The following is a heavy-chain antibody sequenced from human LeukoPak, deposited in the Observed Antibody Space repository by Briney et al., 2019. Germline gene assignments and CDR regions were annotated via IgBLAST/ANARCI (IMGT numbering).Heavy chain of an antibody. D-gene: IGHD2-21*02. CDR1: GFNFEDYG. Sequence: GGSLRLSCVVSGFNFEDYGMSWVRQGPGKGLEWVSSINWSAGRTGYADSVKGRFTISRDNAKNSLYLQMNGLRAEDTAFYYCTRGGPAYCGADCYDFDYWGQGSLVTVSS. J-gene: IGHJ4*02. CDR2: INWSAGRT. V-gene: IGHV3-20*04. CDR3: TRGGPAYCGADCYDFDY.